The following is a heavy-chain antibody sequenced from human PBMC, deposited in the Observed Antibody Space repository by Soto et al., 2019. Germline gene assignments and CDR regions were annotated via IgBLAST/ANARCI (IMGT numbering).Heavy chain of an antibody. CDR1: GFTFSVYE. D-gene: IGHD3-9*01. CDR3: ARDTAYSIDY. J-gene: IGHJ4*02. Sequence: PGGSLRLSCAASGFTFSVYEMNWVRQAPGKGLEWVSYISYSGSTIKYADSVKGRFTISRDNAKNSLYLQMSSLRADDTAVYFCARDTAYSIDYWGQGTLVTVSS. V-gene: IGHV3-48*03. CDR2: ISYSGSTI.